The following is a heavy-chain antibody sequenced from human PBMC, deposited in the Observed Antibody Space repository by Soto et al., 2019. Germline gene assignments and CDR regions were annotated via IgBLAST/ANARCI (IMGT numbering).Heavy chain of an antibody. V-gene: IGHV3-23*01. CDR3: AKSLRTKVTTGFWFDP. CDR1: GFNCITYA. J-gene: IGHJ5*02. D-gene: IGHD4-17*01. CDR2: INGSGGST. Sequence: VGSLRHSSTASGFNCITYAMSWVRQAPGKGLEWVSDINGSGGSTHYADSVKGRFTISRDNSKNTLFLLMNSLRAEDTAIYYCAKSLRTKVTTGFWFDPWGPGTPVTVSS.